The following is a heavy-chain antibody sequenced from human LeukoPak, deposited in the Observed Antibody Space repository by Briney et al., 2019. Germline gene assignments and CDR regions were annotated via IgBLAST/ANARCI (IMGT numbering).Heavy chain of an antibody. V-gene: IGHV4-59*01. J-gene: IGHJ3*02. CDR1: GGSISANY. CDR3: ARGSGYNWNYDAFDI. D-gene: IGHD1-1*01. Sequence: SETLSLTCTVSGGSISANYWIWIRQPPGKGLEWIGYIYYSGSTNYNPSLKSRVTISVDTSKNQFSLKLSSVTAADTAVYYCARGSGYNWNYDAFDIWGQGTMVTVSS. CDR2: IYYSGST.